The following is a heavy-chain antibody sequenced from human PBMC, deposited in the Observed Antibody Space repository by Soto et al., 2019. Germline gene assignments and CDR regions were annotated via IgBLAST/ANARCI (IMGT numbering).Heavy chain of an antibody. CDR2: IYVTGAA. CDR1: GAALNSGNYY. J-gene: IGHJ5*02. D-gene: IGHD1-20*01. CDR3: ARLRIAANNYKWFDP. V-gene: IGHV4-31*03. Sequence: SETLSLTCSVSGAALNSGNYYWSWIRQVPGKGLEWIGHIYVTGAADYNPSLRDRITISQDTSERQFSLNLRLVTAADTAVYYCARLRIAANNYKWFDPWGQGTLVTVSS.